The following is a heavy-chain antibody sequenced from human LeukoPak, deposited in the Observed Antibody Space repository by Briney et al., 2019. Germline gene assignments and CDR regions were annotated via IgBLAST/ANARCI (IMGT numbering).Heavy chain of an antibody. Sequence: GGSLRLSCAASDFTVSRNYMTWVRQAPGKGLEWVSEIYSDGSTYYAASVKGRFSISRDNSKNTLYLQMNSLRAEDTAVYYCAKEIYDSSGYYYYWGQGTLVTVSS. V-gene: IGHV3-53*01. CDR1: DFTVSRNY. J-gene: IGHJ4*02. D-gene: IGHD3-22*01. CDR3: AKEIYDSSGYYYY. CDR2: IYSDGST.